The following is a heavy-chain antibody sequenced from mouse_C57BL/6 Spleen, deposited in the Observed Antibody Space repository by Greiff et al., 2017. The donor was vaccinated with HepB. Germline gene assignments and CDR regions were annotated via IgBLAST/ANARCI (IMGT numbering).Heavy chain of an antibody. D-gene: IGHD4-1*01. CDR2: IRSKSNNYAT. CDR1: GFSFNTYA. CDR3: VRHLGGNAMDY. Sequence: EVKLVESGGGLVQPKGSLKLSCAASGFSFNTYAMNWVRQAPGKGLEWVARIRSKSNNYATYYADSVKDRFTISRDDSESMLYLQMNNLKTEDTAMYYCVRHLGGNAMDYWGQGTSVTVSS. J-gene: IGHJ4*01. V-gene: IGHV10-1*01.